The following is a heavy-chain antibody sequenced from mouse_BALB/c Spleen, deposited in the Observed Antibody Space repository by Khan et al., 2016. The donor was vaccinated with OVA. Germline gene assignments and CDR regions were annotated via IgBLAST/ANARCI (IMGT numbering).Heavy chain of an antibody. J-gene: IGHJ3*01. D-gene: IGHD2-14*01. CDR1: GDSITSGY. Sequence: EVKLEESGPSLVKPSQTLSLTCSVTGDSITSGYWSWIRKFPGNKLEYMGYMIYTGYTDYNPSLKSRIAITRHTSKNQYYLQLNSVTTEDTATYYCSRSTYRYALAYWGQGTLVTVSA. CDR3: SRSTYRYALAY. CDR2: MIYTGYT. V-gene: IGHV3-8*02.